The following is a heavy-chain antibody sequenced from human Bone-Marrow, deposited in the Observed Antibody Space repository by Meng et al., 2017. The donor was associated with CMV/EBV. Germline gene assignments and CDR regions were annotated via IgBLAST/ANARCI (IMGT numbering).Heavy chain of an antibody. CDR3: ASPRYCSSISCPYYPYGKDA. CDR1: GGSISSYY. J-gene: IGHJ6*02. CDR2: IYYSGST. Sequence: SETLSLTCTVSGGSISSYYWSWIRQPPGKGLEWIGYIYYSGSTNYNPSLKSRVTISVDTSKNQFSLKLSSVTAADTAVYYCASPRYCSSISCPYYPYGKDAWGQGTTVTVSS. V-gene: IGHV4-59*08. D-gene: IGHD2-2*01.